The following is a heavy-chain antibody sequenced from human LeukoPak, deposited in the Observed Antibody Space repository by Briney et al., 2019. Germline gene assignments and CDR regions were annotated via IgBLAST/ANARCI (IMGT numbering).Heavy chain of an antibody. CDR3: ARTHGGYPFDY. V-gene: IGHV3-48*01. D-gene: IGHD2-8*01. CDR2: ISSSSSTI. Sequence: PGGSLRLSCAASGFIFSSYGMNWVRQAPGKGLEWISYISSSSSTIFYADSVKGRFTITRDNAKNSLFLRMNTLRAEDTAVYYCARTHGGYPFDYWGQGALVTVSS. CDR1: GFIFSSYG. J-gene: IGHJ4*02.